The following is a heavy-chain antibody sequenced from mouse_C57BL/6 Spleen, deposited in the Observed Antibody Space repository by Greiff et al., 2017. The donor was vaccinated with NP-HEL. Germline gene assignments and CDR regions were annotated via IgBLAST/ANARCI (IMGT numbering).Heavy chain of an antibody. V-gene: IGHV2-2*01. CDR1: GFSLTGYG. CDR2: IWSGGST. J-gene: IGHJ4*01. Sequence: VKLQQSGPGLVKPSQSLSITCTVSGFSLTGYGVHWVRQSTGKGLEWMGVIWSGGSTDNNAAFISSMSISKDNSRIQAFVKMDSLRADDTAIYYGATARGGYWGQGTSVTVSS. CDR3: ATARGGY.